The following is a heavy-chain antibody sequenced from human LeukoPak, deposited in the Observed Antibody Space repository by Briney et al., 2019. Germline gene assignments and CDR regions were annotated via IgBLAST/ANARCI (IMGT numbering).Heavy chain of an antibody. V-gene: IGHV3-11*01. Sequence: PGGSLRLSCAASGFTFSDYYMNWIRQAPGKGLEWVSYISSSGYTIYYADSVKGRCTISRDNAKNSLHLKMNSLRDEHTAVYYSARDVTPYYYMDVWGKGTTVTISS. CDR1: GFTFSDYY. CDR2: ISSSGYTI. D-gene: IGHD3-16*02. CDR3: ARDVTPYYYMDV. J-gene: IGHJ6*03.